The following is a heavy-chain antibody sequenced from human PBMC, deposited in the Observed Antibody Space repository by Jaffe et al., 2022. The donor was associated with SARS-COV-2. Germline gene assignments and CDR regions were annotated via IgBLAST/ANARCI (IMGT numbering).Heavy chain of an antibody. D-gene: IGHD1-26*01. CDR1: GFTFSSYG. Sequence: QVQLVESGGGVVQPGRSLRLSCAASGFTFSSYGMHWVRQAPGKGLEWVAVIWYDGSNKYYADSVKGRFTISRDNSKNTLYLQMNSLRAEDTAVYYCARDIWSTVGATNHNFDYWGQGTLVTVSS. V-gene: IGHV3-33*01. CDR3: ARDIWSTVGATNHNFDY. CDR2: IWYDGSNK. J-gene: IGHJ4*02.